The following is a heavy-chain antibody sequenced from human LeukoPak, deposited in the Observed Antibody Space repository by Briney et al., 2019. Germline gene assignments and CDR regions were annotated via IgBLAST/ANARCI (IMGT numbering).Heavy chain of an antibody. CDR3: ATYRQVLLPFES. CDR1: GFTFSTFA. CDR2: IFPSGGEI. V-gene: IGHV3-23*01. D-gene: IGHD2-8*02. J-gene: IGHJ5*01. Sequence: GGSLRLSCEASGFTFSTFAMTWVRQPPGKGLEWVSSIFPSGGEIHYADSVRGRFTISRDNSKSTLSLQMNSLRAEDTAIYYCATYRQVLLPFESWGQGTLVTVSS.